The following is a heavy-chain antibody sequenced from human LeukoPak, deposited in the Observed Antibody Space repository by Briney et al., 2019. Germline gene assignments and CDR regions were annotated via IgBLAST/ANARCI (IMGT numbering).Heavy chain of an antibody. CDR1: GFTFSSYE. J-gene: IGHJ4*02. D-gene: IGHD3-10*01. V-gene: IGHV3-48*03. CDR2: ISSSGSTI. CDR3: ARADPTVRGIDY. Sequence: GGSLRLSCAASGFTFSSYEMNWVRQAPGKGLEWVSYISSSGSTIYYADSVKGRFTISRDNAKNSLYLQMNSLRAGDTAVYYCARADPTVRGIDYWGQGTLVTVSS.